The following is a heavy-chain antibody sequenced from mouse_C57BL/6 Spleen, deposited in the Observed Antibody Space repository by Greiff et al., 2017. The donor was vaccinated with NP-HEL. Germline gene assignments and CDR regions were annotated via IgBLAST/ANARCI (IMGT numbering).Heavy chain of an antibody. CDR2: IDPSDSET. CDR1: GYTFTSYW. D-gene: IGHD3-1*01. J-gene: IGHJ4*01. Sequence: QVQLQQSGAELVRPGSSVKLSCKASGYTFTSYWMHWVKQRPIQGLEWIGNIDPSDSETHYNQKFKDKATLTVDKSSSTAYMQLSSLTSEDSAVYYCAREEGLTQDYYAMDYWGQGTSVTVSS. V-gene: IGHV1-52*01. CDR3: AREEGLTQDYYAMDY.